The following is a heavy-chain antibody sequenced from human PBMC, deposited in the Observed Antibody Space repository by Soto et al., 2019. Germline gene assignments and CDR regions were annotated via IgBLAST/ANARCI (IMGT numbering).Heavy chain of an antibody. Sequence: KTSETLSLTCAVYGGSFSGYYWSWIRQPPGKGLEWIGEINHSGSTNYNPSLKSRVTISVDTSKNQFSLKLSSVTAADTAVYYCARARLHPRLAYYGMDVWGQGTTVTVSS. D-gene: IGHD6-25*01. CDR1: GGSFSGYY. CDR3: ARARLHPRLAYYGMDV. CDR2: INHSGST. V-gene: IGHV4-34*01. J-gene: IGHJ6*02.